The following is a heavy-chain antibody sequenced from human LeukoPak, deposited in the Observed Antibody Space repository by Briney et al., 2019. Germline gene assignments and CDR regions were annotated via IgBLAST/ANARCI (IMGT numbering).Heavy chain of an antibody. CDR3: ARGGSIAVAGIHYYYGMDV. CDR1: GYTFTGYY. D-gene: IGHD6-19*01. J-gene: IGHJ6*02. V-gene: IGHV1-2*02. Sequence: GASVKVSCKASGYTFTGYYMHWVRQAPGQGLEWMGWINPNSGGTNYARKFQGRVTMTRDTSISTAYMELSRLRSDDTAVYYCARGGSIAVAGIHYYYGMDVWGQGTTVTVSS. CDR2: INPNSGGT.